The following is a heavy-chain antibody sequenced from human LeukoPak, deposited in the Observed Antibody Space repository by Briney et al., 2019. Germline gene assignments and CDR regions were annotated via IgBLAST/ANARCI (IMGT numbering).Heavy chain of an antibody. CDR1: GFTFSSYS. J-gene: IGHJ4*02. D-gene: IGHD2-2*01. CDR2: ISSSSSYI. CDR3: ARAPTVLVGYCSSSSCQADY. Sequence: TGGSLRLSCAASGFTFSSYSMNWVRQAPGKGLEWVSAISSSSSYIYYADSVKGRFTISRDNAENSLYLQMNSLRVEDTAVYYCARAPTVLVGYCSSSSCQADYWGQGTPVTVSS. V-gene: IGHV3-21*01.